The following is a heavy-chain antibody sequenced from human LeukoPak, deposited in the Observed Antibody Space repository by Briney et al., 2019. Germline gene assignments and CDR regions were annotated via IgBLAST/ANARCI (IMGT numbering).Heavy chain of an antibody. CDR1: GYSSPRDW. V-gene: IGHV5-51*01. CDR2: IHPGDSNI. D-gene: IGHD3-22*01. CDR3: ARLTYYDPTHYFDY. Sequence: GESLKISCQCSGYSSPRDWIAWVRQPPGKGLEWMGIIHPGDSNIVYSPFLQAQVTISADRSISTTYLQWDSLKASDTAMYYCARLTYYDPTHYFDYWGQGTLVSASS. J-gene: IGHJ4*02.